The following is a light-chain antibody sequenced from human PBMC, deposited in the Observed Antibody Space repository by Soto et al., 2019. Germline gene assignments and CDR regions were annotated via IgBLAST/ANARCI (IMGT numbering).Light chain of an antibody. CDR2: GSS. CDR1: QSVSSN. Sequence: EIVRTQSGATLSVSPVERATLSCRASQSVSSNLVWYQQKPGQAPRLLMYGSSIRATGIPARFIGSGSGTEFTLPLSSLQSEDFAVYYCQQHKTWPPITFGQGTRLEI. J-gene: IGKJ5*01. CDR3: QQHKTWPPIT. V-gene: IGKV3-15*01.